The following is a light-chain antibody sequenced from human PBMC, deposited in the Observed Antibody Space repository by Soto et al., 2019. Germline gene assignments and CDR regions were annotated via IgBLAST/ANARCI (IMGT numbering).Light chain of an antibody. J-gene: IGLJ1*01. Sequence: QSVLTQPASVSGSPGQSITISCTGTSCDVGGYYYVSWYQQLPGKAPKLMISEVSNRPSGVSNRFSGSKSGNTASLTISGLQAEDEADYYCSSYTAGVTIFGTGIKVTV. CDR1: SCDVGGYYY. CDR2: EVS. V-gene: IGLV2-14*01. CDR3: SSYTAGVTI.